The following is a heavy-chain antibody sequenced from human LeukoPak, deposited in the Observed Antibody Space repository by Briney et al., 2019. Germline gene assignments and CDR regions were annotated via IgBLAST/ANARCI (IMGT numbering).Heavy chain of an antibody. Sequence: GGSLRLSCAASGFTFDDYGMSWVRQAPGKGLEWISGINWNGGSTGYADSVKGRFTISRDNAKNSLYLQMNSLRAGDAALYYCARERTYYYDSNPDYFDYWGQGTLVTVSS. J-gene: IGHJ4*02. D-gene: IGHD3-22*01. CDR2: INWNGGST. V-gene: IGHV3-20*04. CDR1: GFTFDDYG. CDR3: ARERTYYYDSNPDYFDY.